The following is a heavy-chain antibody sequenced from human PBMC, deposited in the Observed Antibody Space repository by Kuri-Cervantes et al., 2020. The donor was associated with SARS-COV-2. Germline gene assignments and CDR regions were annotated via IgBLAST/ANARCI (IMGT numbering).Heavy chain of an antibody. Sequence: SVKVSCKASGGTFSSYAISWVRQAPGQGLEWMGGIITIFGTANYVQKFQGRVTITADESTSTAYMELSSLRSEDTAVYYCASAGYQLLSGWFDPWGQGTLVTVSS. CDR2: IITIFGTA. CDR3: ASAGYQLLSGWFDP. D-gene: IGHD2-2*01. V-gene: IGHV1-69*13. J-gene: IGHJ5*02. CDR1: GGTFSSYA.